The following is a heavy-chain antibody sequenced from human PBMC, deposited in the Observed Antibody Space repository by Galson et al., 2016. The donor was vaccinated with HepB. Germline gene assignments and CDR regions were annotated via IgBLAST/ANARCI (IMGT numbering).Heavy chain of an antibody. CDR3: ARRSRDQGLDTFDF. V-gene: IGHV4-39*02. D-gene: IGHD6-19*01. J-gene: IGHJ4*02. CDR2: IYSSRST. Sequence: SETLSLTCNVSGGSISRNSYYWAWIRQPPGKGLEWIGTIYSSRSTYYNPSLESRVTISVDTSQNHFSLGLNSVTATDTALYYCARRSRDQGLDTFDFWGQGTLVTVSS. CDR1: GGSISRNSYY.